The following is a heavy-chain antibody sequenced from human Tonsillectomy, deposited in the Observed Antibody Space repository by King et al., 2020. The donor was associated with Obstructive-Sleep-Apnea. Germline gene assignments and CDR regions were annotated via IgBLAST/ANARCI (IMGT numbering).Heavy chain of an antibody. CDR3: ANMMSEQLHC. J-gene: IGHJ4*02. CDR2: IRYDGSDK. V-gene: IGHV3-30*02. Sequence: VQLVESGGGVVQPGGSLRLSCAASGFTFSNYGIHWVRQTPGKGLEWVAFIRYDGSDKFYADSVKGRFTISRDNSKNTLFLQMNSLRAADTAMYYCANMMSEQLHCWGQGTLVTVSS. CDR1: GFTFSNYG. D-gene: IGHD6-6*01.